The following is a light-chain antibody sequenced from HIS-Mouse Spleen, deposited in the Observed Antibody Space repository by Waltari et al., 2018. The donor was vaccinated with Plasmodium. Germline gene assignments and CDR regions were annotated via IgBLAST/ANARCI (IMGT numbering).Light chain of an antibody. CDR1: QSVSSK. Sequence: EIVMTQSPATLSVSPGERATLPCRASQSVSSKVAWYQQKPGQAPRLLIYGASTRATGIPARFSGSGSGTEFTLTISSLQSEDFAVYYCQQYNNWSFTFGPGTKVDIK. CDR2: GAS. J-gene: IGKJ3*01. CDR3: QQYNNWSFT. V-gene: IGKV3-15*01.